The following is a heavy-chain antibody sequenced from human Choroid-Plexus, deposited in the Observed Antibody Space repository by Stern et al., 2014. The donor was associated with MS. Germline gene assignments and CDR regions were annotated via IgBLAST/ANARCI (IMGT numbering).Heavy chain of an antibody. CDR3: AKDRQYLTYFFDH. V-gene: IGHV3-30*18. D-gene: IGHD2/OR15-2a*01. J-gene: IGHJ5*02. Sequence: VQLEESGGGVVQPGRPLRLSCVASGFTLGSCAMHWVRQAPGKGLEWVAGVSSDGSETDYADSVKGRFTISRDNSQNTLYMQMSSLRPEDTAVYYCAKDRQYLTYFFDHWGQGSLVTVSS. CDR2: VSSDGSET. CDR1: GFTLGSCA.